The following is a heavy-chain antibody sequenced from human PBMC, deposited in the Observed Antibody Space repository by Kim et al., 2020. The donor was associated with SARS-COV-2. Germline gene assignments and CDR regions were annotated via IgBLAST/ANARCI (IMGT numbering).Heavy chain of an antibody. J-gene: IGHJ4*02. V-gene: IGHV3-23*01. CDR1: GFTFSGYA. Sequence: GGSLRLSCAASGFTFSGYAMSWARQAAGRGLEWVSTISGSGERTHYVDSVKGRFTISRDNSKNTLFLQMDSLRAEDTAIYYCDGADFWGQGTLVTVSS. CDR3: DGADF. CDR2: ISGSGERT. D-gene: IGHD3-16*01.